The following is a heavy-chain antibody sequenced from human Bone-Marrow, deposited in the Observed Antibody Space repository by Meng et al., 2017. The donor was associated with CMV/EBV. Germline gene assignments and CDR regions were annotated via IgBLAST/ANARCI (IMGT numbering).Heavy chain of an antibody. V-gene: IGHV4-39*07. CDR1: GGSISSSSYY. Sequence: SETLSLTCIVAGGSISSSSYYWGWIRQPPGKGLEWIASIYYTGRTYYKPSLTSRVTIPKDTSKNQFSLTLSAVTAADTAVYYCASSHTWFIALAGTRFNYWGQGSLVTVSS. D-gene: IGHD6-19*01. CDR2: IYYTGRT. CDR3: ASSHTWFIALAGTRFNY. J-gene: IGHJ4*02.